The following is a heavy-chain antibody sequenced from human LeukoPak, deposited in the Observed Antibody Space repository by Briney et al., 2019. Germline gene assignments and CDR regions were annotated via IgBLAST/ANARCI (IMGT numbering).Heavy chain of an antibody. CDR3: ARRGLGTTPYFDY. CDR2: IHYSGST. V-gene: IGHV4-39*01. Sequence: SETLSLTCIVSGGSMSSSNCYWGWIRQPPGRGLEWIGSIHYSGSTYYNPSLKGRVTISVDTSKNQFSLKLSSVTAADTAVDYFARRGLGTTPYFDYWGQGTLVTVSS. D-gene: IGHD4-17*01. J-gene: IGHJ4*02. CDR1: GGSMSSSNCY.